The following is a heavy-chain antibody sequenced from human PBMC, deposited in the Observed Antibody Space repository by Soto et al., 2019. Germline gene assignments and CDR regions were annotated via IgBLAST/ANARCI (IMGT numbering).Heavy chain of an antibody. J-gene: IGHJ4*02. V-gene: IGHV1-24*01. D-gene: IGHD3-3*01. Sequence: ASVKVSCKVSGYTLTELSMHWVRQAPGKGLEWMGGFDPEDGETIYAQKFQGRVTMTEDTSTDTAYMELSSLRSEDTAVYYCADPPAYDFWSGYPLYSFDYWGQGTLVTVSS. CDR3: ADPPAYDFWSGYPLYSFDY. CDR2: FDPEDGET. CDR1: GYTLTELS.